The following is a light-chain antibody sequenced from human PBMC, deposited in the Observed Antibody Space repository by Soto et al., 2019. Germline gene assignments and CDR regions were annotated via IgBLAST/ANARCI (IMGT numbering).Light chain of an antibody. J-gene: IGKJ2*01. CDR2: AAS. Sequence: EIVLTQSPGTLSLSPGEIATLSCRASQSVSSTYLACYQQKPGQAPRLVIYAASNRATGIPDRFSGSASGADFTLTISRLEPEDFAIYYCQQYDTSLPMYTFGQGTKLEIK. CDR1: QSVSSTY. CDR3: QQYDTSLPMYT. V-gene: IGKV3-20*01.